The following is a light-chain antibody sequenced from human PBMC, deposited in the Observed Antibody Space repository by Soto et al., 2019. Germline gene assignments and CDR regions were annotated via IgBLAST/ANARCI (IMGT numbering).Light chain of an antibody. V-gene: IGKV3-15*01. CDR3: FQYDMWPLS. CDR1: QSISRN. Sequence: EIVLTQSPATLSLSPGERATLSCRASQSISRNLAWYQQKPGQPPRLLIDVASARASGIPARFSGSGSGTEFTLTISSLQSEDFAVYYCFQYDMWPLSCGQGTKGDIK. CDR2: VAS. J-gene: IGKJ2*03.